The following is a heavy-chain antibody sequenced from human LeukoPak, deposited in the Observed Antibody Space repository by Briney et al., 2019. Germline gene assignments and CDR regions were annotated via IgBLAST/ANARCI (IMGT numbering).Heavy chain of an antibody. CDR2: INHSGST. CDR3: ARREIAARPLDQ. D-gene: IGHD6-6*01. Sequence: PSETLSLTCAVYGGSFSGYYWSWIRQPPGKGLEWIGEINHSGSTNYNPSLKSRVTISVDTSKNQFSLKLSSVTAADTAVYYCARREIAARPLDQWGQGILVTVSS. CDR1: GGSFSGYY. J-gene: IGHJ5*02. V-gene: IGHV4-34*01.